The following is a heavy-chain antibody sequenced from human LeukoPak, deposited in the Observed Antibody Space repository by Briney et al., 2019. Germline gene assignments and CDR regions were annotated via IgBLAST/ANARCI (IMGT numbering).Heavy chain of an antibody. J-gene: IGHJ6*02. CDR2: INPNSGGT. CDR3: AREGGWLLLDYYYYGMDV. Sequence: ASVKVSCKASGYTFTGYYMHWVRQAPGQGLEWMGWINPNSGGTNYAQKFQGRVTMTRDTSISTAYMELSRLRSDDTAVYYCAREGGWLLLDYYYYGMDVWGQGTTVTVSS. CDR1: GYTFTGYY. V-gene: IGHV1-2*02. D-gene: IGHD3-22*01.